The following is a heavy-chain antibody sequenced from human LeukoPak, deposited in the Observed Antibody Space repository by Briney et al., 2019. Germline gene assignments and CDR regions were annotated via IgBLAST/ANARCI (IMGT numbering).Heavy chain of an antibody. CDR2: IKLDGSEK. V-gene: IGHV3-7*01. D-gene: IGHD1-1*01. Sequence: GSLRLSCAASGFTFSDYSMLWVRQAPGKGLEWVANIKLDGSEKYYVDSVKGRFTISRDNAKNSLYLHMNSLTAEDTAVYYCARDVGTWLDPWGQGTLVTVSS. J-gene: IGHJ5*02. CDR1: GFTFSDYS. CDR3: ARDVGTWLDP.